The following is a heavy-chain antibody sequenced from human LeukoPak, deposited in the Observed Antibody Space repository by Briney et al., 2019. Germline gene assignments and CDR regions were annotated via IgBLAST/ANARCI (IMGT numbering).Heavy chain of an antibody. D-gene: IGHD3/OR15-3a*01. J-gene: IGHJ2*01. CDR3: ARLDWSNWCFDL. V-gene: IGHV4-39*01. CDR2: IYYTGST. CDR1: GGSISSGSYY. Sequence: PSETLSLTCAVSGGSISSGSYYWGWIRQPPGKGLEWIGSIYYTGSTYYNPSLKSRVTISVDTSKNQFSLKLSSVTAADTAVYYCARLDWSNWCFDLWGRGTLVIVSS.